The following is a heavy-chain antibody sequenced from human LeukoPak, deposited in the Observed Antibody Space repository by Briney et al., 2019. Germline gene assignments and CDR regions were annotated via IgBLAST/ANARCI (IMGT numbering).Heavy chain of an antibody. J-gene: IGHJ4*02. CDR2: IIPIFGTA. CDR3: ARSKGYSYGLTLDY. CDR1: GGTFSSYA. V-gene: IGHV1-69*13. D-gene: IGHD5-18*01. Sequence: SVKVSCKASGGTFSSYAISWVRQAPGQGLEWMGGIIPIFGTANYAQKFQGRVTITADESTSTAYMELSSLRSEDTAVYYCARSKGYSYGLTLDYWGQGTPVTVSS.